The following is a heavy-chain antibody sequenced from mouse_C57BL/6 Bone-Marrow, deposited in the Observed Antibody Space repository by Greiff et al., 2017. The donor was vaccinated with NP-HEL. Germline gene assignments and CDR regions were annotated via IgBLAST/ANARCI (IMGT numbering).Heavy chain of an antibody. Sequence: EVKLMESGGGLVKPGGSLKLSCAASGFTFSDYGMHWVRQAPEKGLEWVAYISSGSSTIYYADTVKGRFTISRDNAKNTLFLQMTSLRSEDTAMYYCAREGSPRYFDYWGQGTTLTVSS. V-gene: IGHV5-17*01. J-gene: IGHJ2*01. CDR2: ISSGSSTI. CDR3: AREGSPRYFDY. CDR1: GFTFSDYG.